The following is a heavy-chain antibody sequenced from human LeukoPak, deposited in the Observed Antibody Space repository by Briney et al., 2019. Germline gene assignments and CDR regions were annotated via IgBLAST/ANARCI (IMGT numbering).Heavy chain of an antibody. CDR2: IYYSGST. D-gene: IGHD2-2*02. CDR1: GGSISSSSYY. J-gene: IGHJ4*02. Sequence: SETLSLTCTVCGGSISSSSYYLGWIRQPPGKGLEWIVSIYYSGSTYYNPSLKSRVTISVDTSKNQFSLKLSSVTAADTAVYYCARRGGYCSSTSCYTELDYWGQGTLVTVSS. V-gene: IGHV4-39*01. CDR3: ARRGGYCSSTSCYTELDY.